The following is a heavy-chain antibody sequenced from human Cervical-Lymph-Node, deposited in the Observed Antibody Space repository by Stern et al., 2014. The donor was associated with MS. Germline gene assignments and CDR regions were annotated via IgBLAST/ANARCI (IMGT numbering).Heavy chain of an antibody. CDR1: GFTFDDYA. J-gene: IGHJ4*02. CDR3: AKETWMYYFDY. CDR2: ICWNSGSI. Sequence: VQLVESGGGLVQPGRSLRLSCAASGFTFDDYAMHWVRQAPGKGLEWVSGICWNSGSIGYTDSLKGRFTISRDNAKNSLYLQMNSLRAEDTALYYCAKETWMYYFDYWGQGTLVTVSS. V-gene: IGHV3-9*01. D-gene: IGHD2-2*03.